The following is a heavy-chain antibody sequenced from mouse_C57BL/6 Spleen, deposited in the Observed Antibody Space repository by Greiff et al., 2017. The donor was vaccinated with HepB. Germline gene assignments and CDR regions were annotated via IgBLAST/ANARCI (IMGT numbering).Heavy chain of an antibody. CDR3: TTGWSLRQRCAMDY. V-gene: IGHV14-4*01. CDR1: GFNIKDDY. D-gene: IGHD2-3*01. J-gene: IGHJ4*01. CDR2: IDPENGDT. Sequence: EVQLVESGAELVRPGASVKLSCTASGFNIKDDYMHWVKQRPEQGLEWIGWIDPENGDTEYASKFQGKATITADTSSNTAYLQLSSLTSEDTAVYYCTTGWSLRQRCAMDYWGQGTSVTVSS.